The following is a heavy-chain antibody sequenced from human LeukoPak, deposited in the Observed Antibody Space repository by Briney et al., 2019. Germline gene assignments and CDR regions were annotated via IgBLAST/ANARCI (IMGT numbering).Heavy chain of an antibody. CDR1: GYSFTSYW. CDR2: IYPGDSDT. V-gene: IGHV5-51*01. D-gene: IGHD3-10*01. CDR3: ARHERSDYGSGSYYFSY. J-gene: IGHJ4*02. Sequence: GESLKISCKGSGYSFTSYWIGWVRQMPGKGLEWMGIIYPGDSDTRYSPSFQGQVTISADKSISTAYLQWSSLKASDTAMYYCARHERSDYGSGSYYFSYWGQGTLVTVSS.